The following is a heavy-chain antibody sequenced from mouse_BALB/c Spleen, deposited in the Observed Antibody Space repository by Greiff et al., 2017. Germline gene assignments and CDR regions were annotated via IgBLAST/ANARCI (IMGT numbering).Heavy chain of an antibody. CDR2: ISYSGST. CDR3: ARDYYGSSHHAMDD. Sequence: VQLKESGPGLVKPSQSLSLTCTVTGYSITSDYAWNWIRQFPGNKLEWMGYISYSGSTSYNPSLKSRISITRDTSKNQFFLQLNSVTTEDTATYYCARDYYGSSHHAMDDWGQGTSVTVSS. D-gene: IGHD1-1*01. V-gene: IGHV3-2*02. J-gene: IGHJ4*01. CDR1: GYSITSDYA.